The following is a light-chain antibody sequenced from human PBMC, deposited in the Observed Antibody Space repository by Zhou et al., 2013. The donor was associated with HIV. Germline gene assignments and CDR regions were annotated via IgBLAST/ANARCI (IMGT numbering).Light chain of an antibody. Sequence: EIVMTQSPATLSLSPGERATLSCRASQSVSSYLAWYQQKPGQSPRLLIYDASKRATGIPARFSGSGSGTDFTLTISSLEPEDFAVYYCQQRTDWLLTFGGGTKVEIK. CDR3: QQRTDWLLT. J-gene: IGKJ4*01. V-gene: IGKV3-11*01. CDR2: DAS. CDR1: QSVSSY.